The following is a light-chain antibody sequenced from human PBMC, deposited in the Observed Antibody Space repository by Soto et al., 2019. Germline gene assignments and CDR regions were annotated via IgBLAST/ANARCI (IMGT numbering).Light chain of an antibody. CDR3: HKKPSPPGT. Sequence: DIVMTQSPDSLAVSLGERATINCKSSQSVLYSANNENYLAWYQQKPGQPPKLLIYWASTRESGVPDRFSGSGLGTNSIPPTSGRRAEEVAVNYCHKKPSPPGTSGQGPKGETK. CDR1: QSVLYSANNENY. V-gene: IGKV4-1*01. J-gene: IGKJ1*01. CDR2: WAS.